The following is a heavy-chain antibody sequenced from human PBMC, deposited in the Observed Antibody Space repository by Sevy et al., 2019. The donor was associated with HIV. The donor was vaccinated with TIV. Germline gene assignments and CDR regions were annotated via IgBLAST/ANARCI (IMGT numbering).Heavy chain of an antibody. CDR2: ISSSSYI. CDR1: GFTFSSYS. V-gene: IGHV3-21*01. Sequence: GESLKISCAASGFTFSSYSMNWVRQAPGKGLEWVSSISSSSYIYYADSVKGRFTISRDNAKNSLYLQMNSLRAEDTAVYYCARDPMRAFDIWGQGTMVTVSS. CDR3: ARDPMRAFDI. J-gene: IGHJ3*02.